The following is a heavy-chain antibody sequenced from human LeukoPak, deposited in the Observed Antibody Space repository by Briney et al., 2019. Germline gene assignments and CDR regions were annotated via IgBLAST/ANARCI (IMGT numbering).Heavy chain of an antibody. V-gene: IGHV4-61*02. CDR1: GGSISSGSYY. J-gene: IGHJ5*02. CDR3: ARYDHVWGSGWFDP. CDR2: IYTSGST. Sequence: ASETLSLTCTVSGGSISSGSYYWSWIRQPAGKGLEWIGRIYTSGSTNYNPSLKSRVTISVDTSKNQFSLKLSSVTAADTAVYYCARYDHVWGSGWFDPWGQGTLVTVSS. D-gene: IGHD3-16*01.